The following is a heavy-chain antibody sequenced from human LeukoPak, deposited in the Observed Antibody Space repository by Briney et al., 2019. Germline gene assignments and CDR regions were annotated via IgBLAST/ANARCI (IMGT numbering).Heavy chain of an antibody. CDR2: ISGNAGRT. V-gene: IGHV3-23*01. CDR3: AKDHSSAWYGMDV. J-gene: IGHJ6*02. Sequence: GGSLRLSCAASGFTFNNYAMNWVRQAPGKGLEWVSAISGNAGRTYYADSAKGRFTISRDYSNNTLCLQMNNLRAEDTAIYYCAKDHSSAWYGMDVWGQGTTVTVSS. D-gene: IGHD6-19*01. CDR1: GFTFNNYA.